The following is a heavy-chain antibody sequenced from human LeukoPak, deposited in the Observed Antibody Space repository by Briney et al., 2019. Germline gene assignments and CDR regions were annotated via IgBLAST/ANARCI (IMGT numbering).Heavy chain of an antibody. J-gene: IGHJ4*02. V-gene: IGHV3-66*01. D-gene: IGHD1-26*01. CDR2: IYTSGFT. Sequence: PGGSLRLSCAVSGFTVSSNFMSWVRQAPGKGPEWVSVIYTSGFTYYADSVRGRFSISRDNSKNTLYLQMDSLTVEDTAVYYCAREDAGGTYSFDYWGQGILVTVSS. CDR3: AREDAGGTYSFDY. CDR1: GFTVSSNF.